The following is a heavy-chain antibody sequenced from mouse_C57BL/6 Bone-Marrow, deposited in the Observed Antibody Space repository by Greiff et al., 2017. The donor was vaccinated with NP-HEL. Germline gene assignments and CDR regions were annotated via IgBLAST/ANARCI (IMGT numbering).Heavy chain of an antibody. J-gene: IGHJ1*03. V-gene: IGHV1-5*01. CDR1: GYTFTSYW. D-gene: IGHD1-1*01. Sequence: VQLQQSGTVLARPGASVKMSCKTSGYTFTSYWMHWVKQRPGQGLEWIGAIYPGNSDTSYNQKFKGKAKLTAVTSASTAYMELSSLTNEDSAVYYCTREDAVVGDWYFDVWGTGTTVTVSS. CDR2: IYPGNSDT. CDR3: TREDAVVGDWYFDV.